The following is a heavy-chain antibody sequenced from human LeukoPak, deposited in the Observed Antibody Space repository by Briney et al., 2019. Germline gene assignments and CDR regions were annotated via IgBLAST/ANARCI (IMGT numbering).Heavy chain of an antibody. J-gene: IGHJ3*02. V-gene: IGHV4-61*01. CDR2: IYYSGST. CDR1: GGSVSSSSYY. D-gene: IGHD1-26*01. Sequence: SETLSLTCTVSGGSVSSSSYYWSWIRQPPGTGLEWIGYIYYSGSTNYNPSLKSRVTISVDTSKNQFSLKLSSVTAADTAVYYCATTLGADPYDAFDIWGQGTMVTVSS. CDR3: ATTLGADPYDAFDI.